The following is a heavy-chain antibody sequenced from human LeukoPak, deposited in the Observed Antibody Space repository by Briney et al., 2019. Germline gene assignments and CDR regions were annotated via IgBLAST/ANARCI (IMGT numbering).Heavy chain of an antibody. CDR1: GFTFSSYS. Sequence: GGSLRLSCAAPGFTFSSYSMNWVRQAPGKGLEWVSSISSSSSYIYYADSVKGRFTISRDNAKNSLYLQMNSLRAEDTAVYYCAREPTGDHFDYWGQGTLVTVSS. CDR3: AREPTGDHFDY. D-gene: IGHD3-16*01. CDR2: ISSSSSYI. J-gene: IGHJ4*02. V-gene: IGHV3-21*01.